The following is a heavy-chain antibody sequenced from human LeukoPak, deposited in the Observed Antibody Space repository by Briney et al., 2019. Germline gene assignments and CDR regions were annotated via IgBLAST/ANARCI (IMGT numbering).Heavy chain of an antibody. CDR3: ARHCGPVAGTLDY. CDR2: IYYSGST. Sequence: SETLSLTCTVSGGSISSSSSYWGWIRQPPGKGLEWVGCIYYSGSTYSNPSLNSRVTISVDTSNNQFSLKLSSVTAAETAVYYCARHCGPVAGTLDYWGQGNLVTVSS. V-gene: IGHV4-39*01. D-gene: IGHD6-19*01. J-gene: IGHJ4*02. CDR1: GGSISSSSSY.